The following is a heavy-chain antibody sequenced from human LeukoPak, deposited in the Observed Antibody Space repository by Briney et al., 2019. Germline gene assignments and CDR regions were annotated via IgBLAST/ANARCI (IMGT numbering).Heavy chain of an antibody. CDR3: VRHSDSGSYRTYGFDI. V-gene: IGHV4-39*01. J-gene: IGHJ3*02. D-gene: IGHD3-10*01. Sequence: SETLSLTCTVSGGSISSSFYYWGWIRQPPGKGLEWIGSIYHSGSTYYNPSLQSRVTISLDTSRNQFSLKLSSLTAADTAVYYRVRHSDSGSYRTYGFDIWGPGTMVTVSS. CDR1: GGSISSSFYY. CDR2: IYHSGST.